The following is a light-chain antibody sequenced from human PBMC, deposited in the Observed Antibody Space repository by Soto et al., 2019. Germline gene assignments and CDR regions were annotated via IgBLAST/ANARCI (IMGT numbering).Light chain of an antibody. CDR1: QSVSNNY. Sequence: EIVLPQSPGTLSLSPGERATLSCRASQSVSNNYLAWYQQKPGQAPRLLIYDASNRATGIPARFSGSGSGTDFTLTISSLEPEDFAVYYCQQRSNWPSWTFGQGTKVDIK. CDR2: DAS. J-gene: IGKJ1*01. CDR3: QQRSNWPSWT. V-gene: IGKV3-11*01.